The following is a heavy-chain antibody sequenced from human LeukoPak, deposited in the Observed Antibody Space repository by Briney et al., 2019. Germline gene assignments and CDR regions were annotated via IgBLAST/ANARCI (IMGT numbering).Heavy chain of an antibody. D-gene: IGHD2-15*01. V-gene: IGHV4-4*07. CDR1: GGSINTYY. CDR3: ARTTEGYCRGRSCYSYYYYMDV. Sequence: PSETLSLTCNVSGGSINTYYWSWIRQPAGKGLEWIGRTYSSGRSTYNPSLKSRVTISVDTSKNQFSLKLSSVTAADTAVYYCARTTEGYCRGRSCYSYYYYMDVWGKGTTVTVSS. J-gene: IGHJ6*03. CDR2: TYSSGRS.